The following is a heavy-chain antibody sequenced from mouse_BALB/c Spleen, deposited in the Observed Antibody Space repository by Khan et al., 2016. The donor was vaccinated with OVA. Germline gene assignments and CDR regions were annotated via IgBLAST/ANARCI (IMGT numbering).Heavy chain of an antibody. D-gene: IGHD1-1*01. Sequence: EVELVESGGDLVKPGGSLKLSCAASGFTFSTYGMSWVRQTPDKRLEWVATVSTGGGYTSYPDSVKGRFTISRDTAKNTLYLQMSGLKSEDTAMFTCMSVAYYYDSEGFAYWGQGTLVTVSA. V-gene: IGHV5-6*01. CDR1: GFTFSTYG. CDR2: VSTGGGYT. J-gene: IGHJ3*01. CDR3: MSVAYYYDSEGFAY.